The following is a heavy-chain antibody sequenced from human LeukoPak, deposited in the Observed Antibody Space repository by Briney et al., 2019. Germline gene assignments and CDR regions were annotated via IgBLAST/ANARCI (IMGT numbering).Heavy chain of an antibody. CDR3: AKGGWSLDI. CDR1: GGSISGSY. V-gene: IGHV4-59*03. Sequence: SETLSLTCTVSGGSISGSYWSWIRQSPGKGLEWIGHIYYNGNTDYNPSLRSRLTMSVDTSKNQFSLQLTSVTAADTALYYCAKGGWSLDIWGQGTMVTVSS. J-gene: IGHJ3*02. D-gene: IGHD6-19*01. CDR2: IYYNGNT.